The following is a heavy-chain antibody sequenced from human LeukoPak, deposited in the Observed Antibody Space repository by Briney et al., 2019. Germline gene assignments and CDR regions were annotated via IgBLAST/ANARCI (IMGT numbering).Heavy chain of an antibody. Sequence: GGSLRLSRAASGFTFDDYGMSWVRQAPGKGLEWVSGINWNGGSTGYADSVKGRFTISKDNSKNTLYLQMNNLGAEDTAMYYCARESQFSSGWYYFDSWGQGTLVTVSS. CDR3: ARESQFSSGWYYFDS. CDR1: GFTFDDYG. CDR2: INWNGGST. V-gene: IGHV3-20*04. J-gene: IGHJ4*02. D-gene: IGHD6-19*01.